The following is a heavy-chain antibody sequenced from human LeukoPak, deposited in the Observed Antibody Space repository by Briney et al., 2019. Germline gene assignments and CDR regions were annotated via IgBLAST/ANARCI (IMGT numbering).Heavy chain of an antibody. V-gene: IGHV4-39*07. J-gene: IGHJ4*02. CDR3: ARAGPGTRSADFDY. CDR2: IYYSGST. Sequence: PSETLSLTCTVSGGSISSSSYYWGWIRQPPGKGLEWIGSIYYSGSTYYNPSLKSRVTISVDTSKNQFSLKLSSVTAADTAVYYCARAGPGTRSADFDYWGQGTLVTVSS. D-gene: IGHD1-14*01. CDR1: GGSISSSSYY.